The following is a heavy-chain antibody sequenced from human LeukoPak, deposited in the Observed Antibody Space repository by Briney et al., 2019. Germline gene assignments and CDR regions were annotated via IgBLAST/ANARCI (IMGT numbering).Heavy chain of an antibody. J-gene: IGHJ4*02. D-gene: IGHD5-18*01. CDR1: GFTFSSYA. CDR3: ARGRGYSYGLDY. CDR2: ISGSGGST. Sequence: GGSLRLSCAASGFTFSSYAMSWVRQAPGKGLEWVSAISGSGGSTYYADSVKGRFTISRDNSKNTLYLQMNSLRAEDTAVYYCARGRGYSYGLDYWGQGTLVTVSS. V-gene: IGHV3-23*01.